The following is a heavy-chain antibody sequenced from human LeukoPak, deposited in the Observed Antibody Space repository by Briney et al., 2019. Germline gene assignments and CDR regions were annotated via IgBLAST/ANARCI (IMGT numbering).Heavy chain of an antibody. CDR2: IWYDGSNK. J-gene: IGHJ4*02. D-gene: IGHD2-15*01. CDR3: ARDYCSGGSCYSDY. V-gene: IGHV3-33*08. CDR1: GFTFNNYA. Sequence: PGGSLRLSCAASGFTFNNYAMHWVRQVPGKGLEWVAVIWYDGSNKYYADSVKGRFTISRDNSKNTLYLQMNSLRAEDTAVYYCARDYCSGGSCYSDYWGQGTLVTVSS.